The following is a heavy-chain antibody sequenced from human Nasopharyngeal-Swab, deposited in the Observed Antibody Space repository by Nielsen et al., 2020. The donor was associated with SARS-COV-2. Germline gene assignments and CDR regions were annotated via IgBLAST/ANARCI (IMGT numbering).Heavy chain of an antibody. CDR2: ISGSAGST. CDR1: GFTFSSYA. D-gene: IGHD1-1*01. CDR3: AKAGTGTNRYFDY. Sequence: GGSLRLSCAASGFTFSSYAMNWVRQAPGKGLEWVSFISGSAGSTYYADSVKGRFTISRDNSKNTLYLQMNSLRAEDAAVYYCAKAGTGTNRYFDYWGQGTLVTVSS. V-gene: IGHV3-23*01. J-gene: IGHJ4*02.